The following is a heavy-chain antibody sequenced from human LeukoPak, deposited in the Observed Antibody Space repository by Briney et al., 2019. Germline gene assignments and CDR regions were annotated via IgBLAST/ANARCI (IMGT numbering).Heavy chain of an antibody. J-gene: IGHJ3*02. V-gene: IGHV4-31*03. CDR2: IYSGTT. Sequence: SQTLSLTCTVSGGSISSGGNYWSWIRQHPGKGLEWIGYIYSGTTYFNPSLKSRVTISVDTSKSQFSLKLSSVTAADTAVYYCASEVPAAKGAFDIWGQGTMVTVSS. CDR3: ASEVPAAKGAFDI. D-gene: IGHD2-2*01. CDR1: GGSISSGGNY.